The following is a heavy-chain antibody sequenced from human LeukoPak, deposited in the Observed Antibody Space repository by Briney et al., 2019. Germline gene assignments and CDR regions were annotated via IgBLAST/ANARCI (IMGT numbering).Heavy chain of an antibody. Sequence: SETLSLTCTVSGGSISSGGYYWSWIRQPPGKGLEWIGYIYYSGSTNYNPSLKSRVTISVDTSKNQFSLKLSSVTAADTAVYYCARDRSAVLDAFDIWGQGTMVTVSS. D-gene: IGHD2-8*02. J-gene: IGHJ3*02. CDR3: ARDRSAVLDAFDI. V-gene: IGHV4-61*08. CDR1: GGSISSGGYY. CDR2: IYYSGST.